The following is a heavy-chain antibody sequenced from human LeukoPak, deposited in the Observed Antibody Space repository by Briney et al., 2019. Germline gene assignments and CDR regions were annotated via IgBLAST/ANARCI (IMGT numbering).Heavy chain of an antibody. J-gene: IGHJ4*02. Sequence: PGGSLRLSCAASGFTFSSYSMNWVRQAPGKGLEWVSSISSSSSYIYYADSVKGRFTISRDNSKNTLYLQMNSLRAEDTAVYYCAKIWTNYYDSSGYSYSLDYWGQGTLVTVSS. D-gene: IGHD3-22*01. V-gene: IGHV3-21*04. CDR1: GFTFSSYS. CDR2: ISSSSSYI. CDR3: AKIWTNYYDSSGYSYSLDY.